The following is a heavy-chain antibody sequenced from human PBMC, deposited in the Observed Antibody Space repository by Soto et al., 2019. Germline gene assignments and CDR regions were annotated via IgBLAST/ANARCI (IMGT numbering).Heavy chain of an antibody. CDR3: ARDLRPIARWFDP. CDR1: GFTFSSYC. D-gene: IGHD6-13*01. Sequence: PGGSLRLSCAASGFTFSSYCMHWVRQAPGKGLEWVSSISSSSSYIYYADSVKGRFTISRDNAKNSLYLQMNSLRAEDTAVYYCARDLRPIARWFDPWGQGTLVTVSS. J-gene: IGHJ5*02. CDR2: ISSSSSYI. V-gene: IGHV3-21*01.